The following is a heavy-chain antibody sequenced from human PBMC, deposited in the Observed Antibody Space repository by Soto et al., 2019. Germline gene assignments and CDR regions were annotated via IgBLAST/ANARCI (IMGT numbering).Heavy chain of an antibody. D-gene: IGHD1-26*01. CDR1: GRTFSIYA. CDR3: ARGWELDPDAFDI. CDR2: IIPIFGTA. J-gene: IGHJ3*02. Sequence: SVKVSCKASGRTFSIYAISFVRQAPGQWLEWMGGIIPIFGTANYAQKFQGRVTITAYKSTSTAYMELSSLRSEDTAVYYCARGWELDPDAFDIWGQGTMVTV. V-gene: IGHV1-69*06.